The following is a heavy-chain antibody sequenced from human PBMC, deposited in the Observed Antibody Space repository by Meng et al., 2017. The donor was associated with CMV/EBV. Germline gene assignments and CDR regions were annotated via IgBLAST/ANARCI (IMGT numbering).Heavy chain of an antibody. V-gene: IGHV4-61*01. CDR2: IYYSGST. CDR3: ASSVNYDFWSGDAFDI. Sequence: LSCTVSGGSVSSGSYYWSWIRQPPGKGLEWIGYIYYSGSTNYNPSLKSRVTISVDTSKNQFSLKLSSVTAADTAVYYCASSVNYDFWSGDAFDIWGQGTMVTVSS. J-gene: IGHJ3*02. D-gene: IGHD3-3*01. CDR1: GGSVSSGSYY.